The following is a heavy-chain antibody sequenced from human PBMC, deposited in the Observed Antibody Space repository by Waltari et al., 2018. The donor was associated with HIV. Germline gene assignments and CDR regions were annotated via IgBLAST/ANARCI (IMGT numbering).Heavy chain of an antibody. V-gene: IGHV3-30*03. CDR3: ARFDGGNSEVYH. CDR1: GFMLGYYS. Sequence: QVQLVESGGGVVQPGTSLRLSCEASGFMLGYYSMHWVRQAPGKGLEWLAVISHDGTSKYYADSVMGRFTMSRDNSKNTLYLQMNSLRGEDTAVYYCARFDGGNSEVYHWGQGTLVTVSS. CDR2: ISHDGTSK. J-gene: IGHJ4*02. D-gene: IGHD2-21*02.